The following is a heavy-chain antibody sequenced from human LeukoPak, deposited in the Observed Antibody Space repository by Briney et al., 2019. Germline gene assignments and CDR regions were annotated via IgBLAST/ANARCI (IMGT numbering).Heavy chain of an antibody. J-gene: IGHJ3*02. CDR3: ARDGVDGYNYHASDI. CDR2: ISSSGSSK. Sequence: PGGSLRLSCAASGFTFSSYAMSWVRQAPGKGLEWVSYISSSGSSKYYVDSVKGRFTISRDNAKSSLYLQMNSLRAEDTAVYYCARDGVDGYNYHASDIWGQGTMVTVSS. D-gene: IGHD5-24*01. CDR1: GFTFSSYA. V-gene: IGHV3-48*03.